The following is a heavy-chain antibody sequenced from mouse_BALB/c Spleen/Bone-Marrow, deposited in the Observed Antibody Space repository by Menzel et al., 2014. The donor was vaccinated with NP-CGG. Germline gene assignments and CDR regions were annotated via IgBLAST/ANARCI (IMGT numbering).Heavy chain of an antibody. V-gene: IGHV7-3*02. CDR3: ARDMGGILFDS. CDR2: IRNKAYGYTT. D-gene: IGHD4-1*01. Sequence: EVQRVESGGGLVQPGGSLRLSCATSGFTFTDYYMSWVRQPLGKALEWLGFIRNKAYGYTTEYSASVKGRFTVSRDNSQSILYRKMNALRAEDSATYYCARDMGGILFDSRGQGPPLTVSS. J-gene: IGHJ2*01. CDR1: GFTFTDYY.